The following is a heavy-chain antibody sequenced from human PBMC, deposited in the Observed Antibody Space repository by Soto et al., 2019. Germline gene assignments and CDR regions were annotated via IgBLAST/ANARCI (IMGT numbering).Heavy chain of an antibody. D-gene: IGHD5-12*01. J-gene: IGHJ4*02. V-gene: IGHV1-2*02. CDR1: GYTLSGYY. CDR3: AREGSGFVN. CDR2: INPNSGGT. Sequence: ASVKVSCKASGYTLSGYYMHWVRQAPGQGLEWMGWINPNSGGTNSAQKFPGRVTMTRDTSIQTADMELTRLRSDDTPVRFCAREGSGFVNWGQGTLVTVSS.